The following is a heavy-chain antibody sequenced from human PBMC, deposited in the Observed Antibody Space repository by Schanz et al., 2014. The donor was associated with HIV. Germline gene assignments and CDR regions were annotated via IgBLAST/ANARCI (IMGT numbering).Heavy chain of an antibody. CDR1: GFSFSSYA. V-gene: IGHV3-30-3*01. D-gene: IGHD1-1*01. Sequence: QVQLVESGGGVVQPGRSLRLSCAASGFSFSSYAMHWVRQAPGKGLEWVAFISYDGSNKYYADFVRGRFTISRDNSKNTLYLQMNSLRAEDTAVYYCARDLTGTDWDWGQGTLVTVSS. CDR2: ISYDGSNK. CDR3: ARDLTGTDWD. J-gene: IGHJ4*02.